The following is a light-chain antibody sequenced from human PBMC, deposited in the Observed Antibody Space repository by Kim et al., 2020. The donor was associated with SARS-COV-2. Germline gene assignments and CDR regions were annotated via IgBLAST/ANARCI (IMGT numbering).Light chain of an antibody. CDR2: YDS. Sequence: APGRTARLTCGGNNIGSKSVHWYQQKPGQAPVLVIYYDSDRPSGIPERFSGSNSGNTATLTISRVEAGDEADYYCQVWDNSSDHVVFGGGTQLTAL. CDR3: QVWDNSSDHVV. CDR1: NIGSKS. V-gene: IGLV3-21*04. J-gene: IGLJ2*01.